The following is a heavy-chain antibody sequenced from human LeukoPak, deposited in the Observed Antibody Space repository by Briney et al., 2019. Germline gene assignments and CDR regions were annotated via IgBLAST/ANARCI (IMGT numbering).Heavy chain of an antibody. Sequence: SETLSLTCTVSGGSISSSSYYWGWIRQPPGKGLEWLGSIYYSGRTYYNPSLKSRVTISVDTSKNQFSLKLSSVTAADTAVYYCARGVYYYDSRGAFDIWGQGTMVTVSS. J-gene: IGHJ3*02. CDR3: ARGVYYYDSRGAFDI. CDR2: IYYSGRT. V-gene: IGHV4-39*01. CDR1: GGSISSSSYY. D-gene: IGHD3-22*01.